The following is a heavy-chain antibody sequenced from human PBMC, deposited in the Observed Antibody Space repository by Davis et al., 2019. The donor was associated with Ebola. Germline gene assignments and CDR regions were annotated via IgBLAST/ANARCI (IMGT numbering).Heavy chain of an antibody. Sequence: AASVKVSCKASGYTFTSYYMHWVRQAPGQGLEWMGIINPSGGCTSYAQKFQGRVTMTRDTSTSTVYMELSSLRSEDTAVYYCARDLGGIAARPGWFDPWGQGTLVTVSS. CDR1: GYTFTSYY. V-gene: IGHV1-46*01. D-gene: IGHD6-6*01. CDR3: ARDLGGIAARPGWFDP. J-gene: IGHJ5*02. CDR2: INPSGGCT.